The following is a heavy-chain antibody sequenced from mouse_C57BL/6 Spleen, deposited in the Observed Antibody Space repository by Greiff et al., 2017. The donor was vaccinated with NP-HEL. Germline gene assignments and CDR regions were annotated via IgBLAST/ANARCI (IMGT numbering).Heavy chain of an antibody. V-gene: IGHV1-42*01. CDR3: ARSIYPWGVDV. J-gene: IGHJ1*03. D-gene: IGHD4-1*01. CDR1: GYSFTGYY. Sequence: EVQLQESGPELVKPGASVKISCKASGYSFTGYYMNWVKQSPEKSLEWIGEINPSTGGTTYNQKFKAKATLTVDKSSSTAYMQLKSLTSEDSAVYYCARSIYPWGVDVWGTGTTVTVSS. CDR2: INPSTGGT.